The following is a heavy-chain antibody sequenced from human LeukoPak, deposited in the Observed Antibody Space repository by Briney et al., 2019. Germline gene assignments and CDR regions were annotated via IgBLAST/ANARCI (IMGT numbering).Heavy chain of an antibody. J-gene: IGHJ4*02. D-gene: IGHD6-19*01. CDR2: ISGSGGST. Sequence: GGSLRLSCAASGFTFSSYAMSWVRQAPGKGLEWVSAISGSGGSTYYADPVKGRFTISRDNSKNTLYLQMNSLRAEDTAVYYCAKVEEQWLGFDYWGQGTLVTVSS. CDR3: AKVEEQWLGFDY. V-gene: IGHV3-23*01. CDR1: GFTFSSYA.